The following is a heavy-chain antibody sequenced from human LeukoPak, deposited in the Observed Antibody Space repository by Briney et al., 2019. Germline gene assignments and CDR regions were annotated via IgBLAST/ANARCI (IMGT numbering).Heavy chain of an antibody. V-gene: IGHV1-2*02. CDR2: INPNSGGT. CDR1: GYTFTGYY. CDR3: ARDKGYSYGVNWFDP. D-gene: IGHD5-18*01. Sequence: GASVKVSCKASGYTFTGYYMHWVRQAPGQGLEWMGSINPNSGGTNYAQKFQGRVTMTRDTSISTAYMELSRLRSDDTAVYYCARDKGYSYGVNWFDPWGQGTLVTVSS. J-gene: IGHJ5*02.